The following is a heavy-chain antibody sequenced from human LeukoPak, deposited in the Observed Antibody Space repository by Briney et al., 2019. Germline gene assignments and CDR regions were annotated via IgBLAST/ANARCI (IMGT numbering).Heavy chain of an antibody. D-gene: IGHD3-16*01. CDR3: VRGGSDYEYSGAS. CDR1: GFTFSSYW. V-gene: IGHV3-74*01. CDR2: ISNDGGST. J-gene: IGHJ5*02. Sequence: GGSLRLSCAASGFTFSSYWMHWIRQAPGKGLVCVSRISNDGGSTIYADSVKGRFTISRDNGKNTVFLQMNSLRVEDTAVYYCVRGGSDYEYSGASWGQGTLVTVSS.